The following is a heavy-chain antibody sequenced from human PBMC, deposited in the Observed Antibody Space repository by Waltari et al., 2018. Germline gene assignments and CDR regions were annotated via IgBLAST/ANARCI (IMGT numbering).Heavy chain of an antibody. J-gene: IGHJ4*02. CDR1: GYSFTSYW. CDR2: IYPGDSDT. V-gene: IGHV5-51*01. CDR3: ARLWDIVVVPAAMRDAGSADY. D-gene: IGHD2-2*01. Sequence: AEVKTPGESLKISCKGSGYSFTSYWIGWVRQMPGKGLEWMGIIYPGDSDTRYSPSLQGQVTIPAAKSISTAYLQWSSLKASDTAMYYCARLWDIVVVPAAMRDAGSADYWGQGTLVTVSS.